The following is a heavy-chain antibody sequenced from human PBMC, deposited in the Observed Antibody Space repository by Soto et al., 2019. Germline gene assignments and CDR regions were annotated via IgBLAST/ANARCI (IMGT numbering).Heavy chain of an antibody. J-gene: IGHJ4*02. CDR2: VFFSGST. CDR1: GASVGSGSFY. CDR3: ARVSTYYFDSSGSYTSDY. Sequence: SETLSLTCIVSGASVGSGSFYWSWIRQPPGKGLEWIGYVFFSGSTNYNPSLKSRVTISIDTSKNQFSLKLISVTAADTAVYYCARVSTYYFDSSGSYTSDYWGQGTLVTVSS. V-gene: IGHV4-61*01. D-gene: IGHD3-22*01.